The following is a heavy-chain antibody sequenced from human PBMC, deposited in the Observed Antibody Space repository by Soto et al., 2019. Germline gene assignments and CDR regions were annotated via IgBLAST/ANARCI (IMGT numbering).Heavy chain of an antibody. V-gene: IGHV3-33*01. CDR3: ARELTGIDY. D-gene: IGHD1-20*01. J-gene: IGHJ4*02. CDR1: GFTFSSYG. Sequence: PGGALRLSCAASGFTFSSYGMHWVRQAPGKGLEWVAALWYDGSNKYYADSVKGRFTISRDNSKNTLYMQMNSLRAEDTAVYYCARELTGIDYWGQGTLVTVSS. CDR2: LWYDGSNK.